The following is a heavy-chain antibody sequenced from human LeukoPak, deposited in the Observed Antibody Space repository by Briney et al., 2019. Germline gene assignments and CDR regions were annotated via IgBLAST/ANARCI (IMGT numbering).Heavy chain of an antibody. V-gene: IGHV3-23*01. CDR2: ISGSGGRT. D-gene: IGHD2-15*01. J-gene: IGHJ5*02. CDR1: GFTFSSFA. Sequence: GGSPRLSCAASGFTFSSFAMSWVRQAPGKGLEWLSLISGSGGRTHYADSVKGRFSISRDNSKNTLYLQMNSLRGEDTAIYYCAKGRGIVAAGSWFDPWGQGTLVTVSS. CDR3: AKGRGIVAAGSWFDP.